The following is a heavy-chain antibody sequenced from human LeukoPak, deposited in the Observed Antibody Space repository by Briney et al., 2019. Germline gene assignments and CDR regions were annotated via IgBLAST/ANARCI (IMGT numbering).Heavy chain of an antibody. V-gene: IGHV4-59*12. Sequence: SETLSLTCTVSGGSISSYYWSWIRQPPGKGLEWIGYIYYSGSTNYNPSLKSRVTISVDTSKNQFSLKLSSVTAADTAVYYCADGTVGAAFDYWGQGTLVTVSS. CDR2: IYYSGST. D-gene: IGHD1-26*01. J-gene: IGHJ4*02. CDR3: ADGTVGAAFDY. CDR1: GGSISSYY.